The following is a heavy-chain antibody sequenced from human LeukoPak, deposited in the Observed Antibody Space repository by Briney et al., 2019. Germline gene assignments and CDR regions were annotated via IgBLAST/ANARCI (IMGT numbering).Heavy chain of an antibody. CDR2: ISYDGSNK. D-gene: IGHD5-12*01. J-gene: IGHJ4*02. V-gene: IGHV3-30-3*01. CDR1: GFTFSSYA. Sequence: PGGSLRLSCAASGFTFSSYAMHWVRQAPGKGLECVAVISYDGSNKYYADSVKGRLTISRDNAKNTLYLQMNSLRVEDTAVYYCARGDGYAQRDWGQGTLVTVPS. CDR3: ARGDGYAQRD.